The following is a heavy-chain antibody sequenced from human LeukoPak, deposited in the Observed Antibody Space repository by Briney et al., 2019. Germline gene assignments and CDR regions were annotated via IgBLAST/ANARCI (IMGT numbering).Heavy chain of an antibody. V-gene: IGHV4-61*01. D-gene: IGHD3-22*01. CDR3: ARCPYWNDSSGYYFSFGDYYYYGMDV. CDR1: GGSVSSGSYY. CDR2: IYYSGST. J-gene: IGHJ6*02. Sequence: PSETLSLTCTVSGGSVSSGSYYWSWIRQPPGKGLEWIGYIYYSGSTNYNPSLKSRVTISVDTSKNQFSLKLSSVTAADTAVYYCARCPYWNDSSGYYFSFGDYYYYGMDVWGQGATVTVSS.